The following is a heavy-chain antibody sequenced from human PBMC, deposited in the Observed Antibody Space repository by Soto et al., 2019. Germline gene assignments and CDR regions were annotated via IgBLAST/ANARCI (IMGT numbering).Heavy chain of an antibody. J-gene: IGHJ6*03. D-gene: IGHD2-2*01. CDR2: IRSKAYGGTT. Sequence: GGSLRLSCTASGFTFGDYAMSWFRQAPGKGLEWVGFIRSKAYGGTTEYAASVKGRFTISRDDSKSIAYLQMNSLKTEDTAVYYCVGGYCSSTSCYPPYYYYMDVWGKGTTVTVSS. V-gene: IGHV3-49*03. CDR3: VGGYCSSTSCYPPYYYYMDV. CDR1: GFTFGDYA.